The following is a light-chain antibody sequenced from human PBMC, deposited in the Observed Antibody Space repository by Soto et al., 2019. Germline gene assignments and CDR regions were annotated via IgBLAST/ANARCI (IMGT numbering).Light chain of an antibody. CDR3: QQYNDYSWT. V-gene: IGKV1-5*01. CDR1: QSISSR. Sequence: DIQMTQSPSTLSASIGDRVTIACRASQSISSRLAWYQQKPGKAPNLLIYDASILESGVPSRFSGSGSGTEFTLTISSLQPDDFATYYCQQYNDYSWTFGQGTKVDIK. CDR2: DAS. J-gene: IGKJ1*01.